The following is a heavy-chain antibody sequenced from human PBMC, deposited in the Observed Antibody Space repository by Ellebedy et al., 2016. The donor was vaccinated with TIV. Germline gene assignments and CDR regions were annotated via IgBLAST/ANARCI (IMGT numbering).Heavy chain of an antibody. CDR1: GFTFSTYG. Sequence: PGGSLRLSCAASGFTFSTYGMPRVRQVPGKGLEWVAVIWYDGSNKYYADSVKGRFTISRDNSKNTLYLQMNSLRAEDTAVYYCARVGGIAVADRWGQGTLVTVSS. CDR3: ARVGGIAVADR. V-gene: IGHV3-33*08. CDR2: IWYDGSNK. J-gene: IGHJ4*02. D-gene: IGHD6-19*01.